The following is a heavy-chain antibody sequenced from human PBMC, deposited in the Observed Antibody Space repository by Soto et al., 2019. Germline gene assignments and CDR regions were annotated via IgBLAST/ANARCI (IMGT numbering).Heavy chain of an antibody. D-gene: IGHD6-13*01. CDR2: ISYDGSNK. J-gene: IGHJ6*02. CDR3: ARGSIAAAGDYGMDV. CDR1: GFTFSSYA. V-gene: IGHV3-30-3*01. Sequence: GGSLRLSCAASGFTFSSYAMHWVRQAPGKGLEWVAVISYDGSNKYYADSVKGRFTISRDNSKNTLYLQMNSMRAEDTAVYYCARGSIAAAGDYGMDVWGQGTTVTVSS.